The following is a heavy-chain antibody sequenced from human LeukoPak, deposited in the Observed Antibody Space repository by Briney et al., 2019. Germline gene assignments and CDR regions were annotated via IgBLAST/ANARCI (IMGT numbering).Heavy chain of an antibody. Sequence: GESLKISCKGSGYRFTSYWIGWVRQMPGKGLEWMGIIYPGDSDTRYSPSFQGQVTISADKYISTAYLQWSSLKASDTAMYYCARLVGYYGSGSAFNWFDRWGQGTLVTVSS. CDR2: IYPGDSDT. J-gene: IGHJ5*02. CDR1: GYRFTSYW. CDR3: ARLVGYYGSGSAFNWFDR. V-gene: IGHV5-51*01. D-gene: IGHD3-10*01.